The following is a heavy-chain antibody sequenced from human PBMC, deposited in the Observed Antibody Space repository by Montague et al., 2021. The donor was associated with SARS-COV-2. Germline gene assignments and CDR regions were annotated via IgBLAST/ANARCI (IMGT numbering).Heavy chain of an antibody. CDR1: GASISGYF. J-gene: IGHJ3*02. V-gene: IGHV4-4*07. Sequence: SETLSLTCTVSGASISGYFWSWIRQPAGKGLEWIGRIYTSGTTNYNPSLKSRVTMSVDTSKNQFSLKLSSVTAADTAVYYCARGALFYDSSGYYSDAFDIWGQGTMVTVSS. D-gene: IGHD3-22*01. CDR2: IYTSGTT. CDR3: ARGALFYDSSGYYSDAFDI.